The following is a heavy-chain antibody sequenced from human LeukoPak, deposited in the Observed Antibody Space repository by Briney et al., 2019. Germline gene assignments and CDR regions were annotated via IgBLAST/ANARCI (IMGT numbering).Heavy chain of an antibody. V-gene: IGHV4-31*03. D-gene: IGHD4-17*01. Sequence: KASETLSLTCTVSGGSISSGGYYWSWIRQHPGKGLEWIGYIYYSGSTYYNPSLKSRVTMSVDTSKNQFSLKLSSVTAADTAVYYCARDTVTTNRSYYYHGMDVWGQGTTVTVSS. CDR1: GGSISSGGYY. CDR2: IYYSGST. CDR3: ARDTVTTNRSYYYHGMDV. J-gene: IGHJ6*02.